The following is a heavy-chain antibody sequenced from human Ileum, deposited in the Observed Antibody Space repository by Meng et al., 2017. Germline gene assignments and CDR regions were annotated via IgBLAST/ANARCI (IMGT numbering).Heavy chain of an antibody. J-gene: IGHJ4*02. Sequence: QGQVVEAGGGVVQPGRSLRPSCAASGIPFTRSGMHWVRQGPGKGLEWVAMIWSDGSQKYYADSVKGRFTVSRDNSNNMVYLQMDSLRAEDTAVYYCARDKGTTSCDTWGQGTLVTVSS. CDR3: ARDKGTTSCDT. CDR2: IWSDGSQK. CDR1: GIPFTRSG. V-gene: IGHV3-33*01. D-gene: IGHD2/OR15-2a*01.